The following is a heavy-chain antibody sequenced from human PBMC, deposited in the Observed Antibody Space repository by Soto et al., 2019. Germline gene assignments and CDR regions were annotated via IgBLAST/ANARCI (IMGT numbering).Heavy chain of an antibody. J-gene: IGHJ6*02. V-gene: IGHV1-18*04. CDR3: ARVLPELAAASYYYYYGMDV. CDR2: ISAYNGNT. Sequence: ASVKVSCKASGYTCTSYGISWVRQAPGQGLEWMGWISAYNGNTNYAQKLQGRVTMTTDTSTSTAYMELRSLRSDDTAVYYCARVLPELAAASYYYYYGMDVWGQGTTVTVSS. CDR1: GYTCTSYG. D-gene: IGHD6-13*01.